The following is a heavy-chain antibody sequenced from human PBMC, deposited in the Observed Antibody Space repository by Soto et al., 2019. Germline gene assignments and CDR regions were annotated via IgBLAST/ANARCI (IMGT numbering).Heavy chain of an antibody. CDR3: ARDVGYGLIDG. CDR1: GYTFTSYV. J-gene: IGHJ4*02. D-gene: IGHD5-18*01. Sequence: QVQLVQSGGEVKKPGASVKVSCKASGYTFTSYVISCVRQAPGQGLEWMGWINAYNGNTNYAQKVQGRVTMTTDTSTSTAYMELRSLRSDDAAVYYCARDVGYGLIDGWGQGTLVTVSS. V-gene: IGHV1-18*01. CDR2: INAYNGNT.